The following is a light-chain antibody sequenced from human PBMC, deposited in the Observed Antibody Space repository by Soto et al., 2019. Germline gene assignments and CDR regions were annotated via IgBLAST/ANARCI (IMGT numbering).Light chain of an antibody. J-gene: IGLJ2*01. V-gene: IGLV7-46*01. CDR2: DTT. Sequence: QAVVTQEPSLTVSPGGTVTLTCGCSTGAVTGDHYPYWFQQKPGQAPRTLIYDTTNKHSWTPARFSASLLGGKAALTLSGAQPEDEADYYCLVCCSGPRGVFGGGTKLTVL. CDR1: TGAVTGDHY. CDR3: LVCCSGPRGV.